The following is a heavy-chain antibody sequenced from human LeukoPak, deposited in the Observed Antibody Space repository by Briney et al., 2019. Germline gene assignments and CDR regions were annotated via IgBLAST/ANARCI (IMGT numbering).Heavy chain of an antibody. D-gene: IGHD4-23*01. V-gene: IGHV1-2*02. Sequence: ASAKVSCKASGYTFTGYYMHWVRQAPGQGLEWMGWINPNSGGTNYAQKFQGRVTMTRDTSISTAYMELSRLRSDDTAVYYCARDDYGGNSVYYYYMDVWGKGTTVTISS. J-gene: IGHJ6*03. CDR1: GYTFTGYY. CDR3: ARDDYGGNSVYYYYMDV. CDR2: INPNSGGT.